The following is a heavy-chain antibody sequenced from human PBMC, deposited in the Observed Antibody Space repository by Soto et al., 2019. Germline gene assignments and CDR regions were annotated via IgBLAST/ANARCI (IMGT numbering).Heavy chain of an antibody. D-gene: IGHD4-17*01. CDR2: ISAYNGNT. CDR3: ARVLYGDPLYYYYYGMDV. V-gene: IGHV1-18*01. J-gene: IGHJ6*02. CDR1: GYTFTSYG. Sequence: QVQLVQSGAEVKKPGASVKVSCKASGYTFTSYGISWVRQAPGQGLEWMGWISAYNGNTNYAQKLQSRVTMTTDTSTSTAYMELRSLRSDDTAVYYCARVLYGDPLYYYYYGMDVWGQGTTVTVSS.